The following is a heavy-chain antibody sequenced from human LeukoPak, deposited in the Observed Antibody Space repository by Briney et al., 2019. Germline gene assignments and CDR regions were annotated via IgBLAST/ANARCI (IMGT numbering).Heavy chain of an antibody. V-gene: IGHV4-61*02. CDR1: GASVSSGRHY. Sequence: PSETLSLTCTVSGASVSSGRHYWTWIRQPAGKGLEWIERIYTSGTTKYDPSLESRVAISMDTSKNQFSLKLTSVTAADTAVYYCARLSGYYDSSPEVWGQGTLVAVSS. D-gene: IGHD3-22*01. CDR3: ARLSGYYDSSPEV. CDR2: IYTSGTT. J-gene: IGHJ4*02.